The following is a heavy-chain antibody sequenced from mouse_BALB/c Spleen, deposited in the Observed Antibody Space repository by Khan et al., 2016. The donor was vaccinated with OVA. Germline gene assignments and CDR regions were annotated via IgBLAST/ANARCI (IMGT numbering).Heavy chain of an antibody. D-gene: IGHD1-1*02. CDR2: ISDGGSYT. Sequence: EVELVESGGGLVKPGGSLKLSCAASGFTFSDYYMYWVRQTPAKRLEWVATISDGGSYTNYPDSVKGRFPISRDNAKNYLYLQMSSLKSEDTAMYDCARAGYGGCAYWGQGTLVTVAA. CDR3: ARAGYGGCAY. J-gene: IGHJ3*01. V-gene: IGHV5-4*02. CDR1: GFTFSDYY.